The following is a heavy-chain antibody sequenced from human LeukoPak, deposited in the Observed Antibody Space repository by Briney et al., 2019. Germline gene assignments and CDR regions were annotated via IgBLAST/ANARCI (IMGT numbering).Heavy chain of an antibody. Sequence: GGSLRLSCTASGFTFNNYAMAWVRQAPGKGLEWVSAITGSGAYTDYADSVKGRFTISRDNSKNTLYLQMNSLRAEDTAVYYCARRSGIAVAGAFDYWGQGTLVTVSS. CDR2: ITGSGAYT. V-gene: IGHV3-23*01. D-gene: IGHD6-19*01. CDR1: GFTFNNYA. CDR3: ARRSGIAVAGAFDY. J-gene: IGHJ4*02.